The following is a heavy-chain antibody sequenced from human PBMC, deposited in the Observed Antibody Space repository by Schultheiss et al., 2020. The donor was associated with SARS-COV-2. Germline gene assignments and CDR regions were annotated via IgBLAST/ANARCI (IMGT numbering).Heavy chain of an antibody. CDR3: ARNRDQGFDS. CDR1: GGSISRGSYY. Sequence: SETLSLTCAVSGGSISRGSYYWSWIRQPPGTGLEWIGYIYLSGSTHYNQSLKSRPSISIDTSTNQFFLSLSSVTAADTAVYYCARNRDQGFDSWGQGTLVTVSS. V-gene: IGHV4-30-4*01. J-gene: IGHJ4*02. CDR2: IYLSGST.